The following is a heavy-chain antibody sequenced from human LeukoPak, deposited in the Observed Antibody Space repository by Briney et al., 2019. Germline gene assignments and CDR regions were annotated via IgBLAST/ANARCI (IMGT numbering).Heavy chain of an antibody. D-gene: IGHD3-3*01. CDR3: VRRRTIFGVAVD. J-gene: IGHJ4*02. CDR2: IHYSGST. Sequence: PSETLSLTCAVYGGSFSGYYWSWIRQPPGKGLEWIATIHYSGSTYYNPSLKSRVTISVDTSRNHFSLKLSSVTAADTAVYYCVRRRTIFGVAVDWGQGTLVTVSS. V-gene: IGHV4-34*01. CDR1: GGSFSGYY.